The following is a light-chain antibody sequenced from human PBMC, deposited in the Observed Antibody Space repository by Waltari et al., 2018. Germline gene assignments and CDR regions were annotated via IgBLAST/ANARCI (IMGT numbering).Light chain of an antibody. CDR1: KSNIGADFD. J-gene: IGLJ2*01. CDR2: SFS. V-gene: IGLV1-40*01. CDR3: QSYDTTLSAVV. Sequence: QSVLTQPPSVSGAPGQRVTISCSGTKSNIGADFDVHWYQQVPGTAPTLVLHSFSNRPSGVSDRFSGFKSGASASLVITGLQAEDEAMYYCQSYDTTLSAVVFGGGTRLTV.